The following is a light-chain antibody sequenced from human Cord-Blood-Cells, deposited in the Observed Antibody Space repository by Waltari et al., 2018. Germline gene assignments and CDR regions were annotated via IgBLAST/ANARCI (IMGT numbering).Light chain of an antibody. CDR2: DAS. CDR1: QDSSNY. Sequence: DIQMTQSPSSLSASVGDRVTITCQASQDSSNYLNWYQQKTGKAPKLLIYDASNLETGVPSRFSGSGSETDFTFTISSLQPEDIATYYCQQYDNLPLTFGGGTKVEIK. J-gene: IGKJ4*01. V-gene: IGKV1-33*01. CDR3: QQYDNLPLT.